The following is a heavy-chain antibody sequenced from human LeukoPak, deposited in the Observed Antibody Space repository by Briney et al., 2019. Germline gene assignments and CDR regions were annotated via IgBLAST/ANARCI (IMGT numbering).Heavy chain of an antibody. Sequence: GGSLRLSCAASGFAFSTYALSWVRQAPGKGLEWVSATSGDGAKTYYADSVRGRFTISRDNSKNTLYLQMNSPRAEDTAVYYCAKDFGWPFDYWGQGTLVTVSS. CDR1: GFAFSTYA. D-gene: IGHD6-19*01. J-gene: IGHJ4*02. CDR3: AKDFGWPFDY. CDR2: TSGDGAKT. V-gene: IGHV3-23*01.